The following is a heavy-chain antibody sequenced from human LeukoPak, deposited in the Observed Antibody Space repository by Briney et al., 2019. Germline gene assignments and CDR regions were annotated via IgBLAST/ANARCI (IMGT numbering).Heavy chain of an antibody. V-gene: IGHV3-53*01. CDR2: IYSGGST. Sequence: GGSLRLSCAASGFTFSSNYMSWVRQAPGKGLEWVSVIYSGGSTYYADSVKGRFTISRDNSKNTLYLQMNSLRAEDTAVYYCARDQTGYCSSTSCLPDYWGQGTLVTVSS. CDR1: GFTFSSNY. CDR3: ARDQTGYCSSTSCLPDY. D-gene: IGHD2-2*01. J-gene: IGHJ4*02.